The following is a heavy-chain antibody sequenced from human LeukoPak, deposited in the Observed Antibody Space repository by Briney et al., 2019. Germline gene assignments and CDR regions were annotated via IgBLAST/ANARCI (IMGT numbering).Heavy chain of an antibody. J-gene: IGHJ4*02. D-gene: IGHD3-22*01. CDR3: ARRYYYDSSGPGTLFDY. V-gene: IGHV5-51*01. Sequence: GESLKISCKGSGYSFTSYWIGWVRQMPGKGLEWMGIIYPGDSDTRYSPSFQGKVTISADKSISTAYLQWSSLKASDTAMYYCARRYYYDSSGPGTLFDYWGQGTLVTVSS. CDR2: IYPGDSDT. CDR1: GYSFTSYW.